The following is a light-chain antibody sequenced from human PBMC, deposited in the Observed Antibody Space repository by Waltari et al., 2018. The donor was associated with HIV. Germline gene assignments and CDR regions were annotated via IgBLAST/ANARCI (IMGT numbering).Light chain of an antibody. CDR2: MAS. J-gene: IGKJ4*01. CDR3: MQDLRLPLT. CDR1: QSLTHSNGNNY. V-gene: IGKV2-28*01. Sequence: IGRTQSQLSLPVTPGGPASISCKSGQSLTHSNGNNYLIWYVQKPGQSLHLLIYMASHRASGVPDRFRGSGSGTDFTLEISRLETEDSGVYYCMQDLRLPLTFGGGTKVEI.